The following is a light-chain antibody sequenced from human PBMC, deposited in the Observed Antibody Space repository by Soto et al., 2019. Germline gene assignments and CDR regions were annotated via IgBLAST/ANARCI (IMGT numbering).Light chain of an antibody. CDR2: AAS. CDR3: QQYNTYPET. J-gene: IGKJ1*01. Sequence: DIQMTQSPSSLSASVGDRVTITCRASQSISSYLHWYQQKPGKAPKLLIYAASNLQSGVPSRFSGRGSGTEFTLTISSLQPDDFATYYCQQYNTYPETFGQGTKVDIK. V-gene: IGKV1-17*01. CDR1: QSISSY.